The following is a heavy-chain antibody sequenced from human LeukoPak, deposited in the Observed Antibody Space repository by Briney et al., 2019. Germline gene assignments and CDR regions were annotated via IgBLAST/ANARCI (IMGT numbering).Heavy chain of an antibody. CDR1: GGSISSSSSY. V-gene: IGHV4-39*01. D-gene: IGHD2-15*01. Sequence: PSETLSLTCTVSGGSISSSSSYWGWIRQPPGKGLEWIGSISSSGTSSYHPPLKRRVTISVDTSRNQFSLKLTSVTATDTAVYYCARGGGYCSGDSCPFGPWGQGTQVTVSS. CDR2: ISSSGTS. J-gene: IGHJ5*02. CDR3: ARGGGYCSGDSCPFGP.